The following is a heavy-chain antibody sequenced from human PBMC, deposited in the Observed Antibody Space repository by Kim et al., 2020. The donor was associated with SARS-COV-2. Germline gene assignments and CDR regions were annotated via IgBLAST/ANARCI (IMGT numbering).Heavy chain of an antibody. J-gene: IGHJ5*02. CDR2: IIPIFGTA. D-gene: IGHD2-21*01. Sequence: SVKVSCKASGGTFSSYAISWVRQAPGQGLEWMGGIIPIFGTANYAQKFQGRVTITADESTSTAYMELSSLRSEDTAVYYCARARLFRYNWFDPWGQGTLVTVSS. CDR1: GGTFSSYA. CDR3: ARARLFRYNWFDP. V-gene: IGHV1-69*13.